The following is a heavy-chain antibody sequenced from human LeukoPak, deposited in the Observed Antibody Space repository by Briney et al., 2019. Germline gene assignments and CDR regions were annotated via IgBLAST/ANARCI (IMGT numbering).Heavy chain of an antibody. CDR3: ARRRGSGSYYYDY. CDR2: ITPIFGTA. Sequence: SVKVSCKASGGTFSSYAISWVRQAPGQGLEWMGRITPIFGTANYAQKFQGRVTITTDESTSTAYMELSSLRSEDTAVYYCARRRGSGSYYYDYWGQGTLVTVSS. CDR1: GGTFSSYA. D-gene: IGHD3-10*01. J-gene: IGHJ4*02. V-gene: IGHV1-69*05.